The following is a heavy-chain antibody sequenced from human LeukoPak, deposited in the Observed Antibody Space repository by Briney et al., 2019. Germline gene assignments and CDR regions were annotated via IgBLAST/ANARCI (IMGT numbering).Heavy chain of an antibody. V-gene: IGHV4-39*01. J-gene: IGHJ3*02. D-gene: IGHD3-16*01. CDR1: GGSISSSSYY. CDR3: ARHMIRGRSLDAFDI. Sequence: SETLSLTCTVSGGSISSSSYYWGWIRQPPGKGLEWIGSIYYSGSTYYNPSLKSRVTISVDTSKNQFSLKLSSVTAADTAVYYCARHMIRGRSLDAFDIWGQGTMVTVSS. CDR2: IYYSGST.